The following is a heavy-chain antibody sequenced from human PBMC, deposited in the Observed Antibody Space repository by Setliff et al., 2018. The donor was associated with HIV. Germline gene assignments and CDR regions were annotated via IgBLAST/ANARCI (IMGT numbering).Heavy chain of an antibody. CDR2: ISGSGGVT. CDR1: GLTLSTYS. V-gene: IGHV3-23*01. Sequence: GGSLRLSCAASGLTLSTYSMSWVRQAPGKGLEWVTDISGSGGVTYYADSVRGRFTISRDNAKNSLYLQMNSLRAEDTAVYYCARYRPNHPQNAFDIWGQGTMVTVSS. CDR3: ARYRPNHPQNAFDI. J-gene: IGHJ3*02. D-gene: IGHD5-12*01.